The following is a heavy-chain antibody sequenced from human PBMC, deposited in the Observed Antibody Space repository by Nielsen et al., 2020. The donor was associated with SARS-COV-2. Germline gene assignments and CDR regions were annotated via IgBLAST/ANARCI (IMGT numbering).Heavy chain of an antibody. CDR3: ATAGYSYGWYYYYGMDV. CDR1: GGTFSSYA. D-gene: IGHD5-18*01. J-gene: IGHJ6*02. V-gene: IGHV1-69*13. CDR2: IIPIFGTA. Sequence: SVKVSCKASGGTFSSYAISWVRQAPGQGLEWMGGIIPIFGTANYAQKFQGRVTITADESSSTAYMELNSLRAEDTAVYYCATAGYSYGWYYYYGMDVWGQGTTVTVSS.